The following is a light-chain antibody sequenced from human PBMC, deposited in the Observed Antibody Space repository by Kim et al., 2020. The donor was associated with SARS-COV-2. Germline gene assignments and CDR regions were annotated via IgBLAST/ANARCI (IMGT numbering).Light chain of an antibody. V-gene: IGLV6-57*01. CDR3: QSFHDNAWV. Sequence: GQTFIIPCTRSSRSISSDFVQCIQHRPGTSPTTVIYGDHVRPSGVPDRFSGFVDSSSTSASLTISGLKTEDEADYYCQSFHDNAWVFGGGTQLTVL. CDR1: SRSISSDF. CDR2: GDH. J-gene: IGLJ3*02.